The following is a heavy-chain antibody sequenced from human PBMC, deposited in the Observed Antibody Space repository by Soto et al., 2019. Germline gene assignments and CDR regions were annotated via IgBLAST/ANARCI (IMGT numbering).Heavy chain of an antibody. D-gene: IGHD2-15*01. CDR1: GDSISTVDYF. V-gene: IGHV4-30-4*01. CDR2: IYKSTTT. Sequence: SETLSLTCSVSGDSISTVDYFLAWIRQPPGQALEYIGYIYKSTTTYYNPSLEGRVAISLDTSKSQFSLTVTSATAADTAVYFCARGRYCLTGRCFPNWFDSWGQGKLVTVSS. CDR3: ARGRYCLTGRCFPNWFDS. J-gene: IGHJ5*01.